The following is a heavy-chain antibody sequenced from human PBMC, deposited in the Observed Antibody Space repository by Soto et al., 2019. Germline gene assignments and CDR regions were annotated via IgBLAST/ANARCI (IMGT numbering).Heavy chain of an antibody. CDR2: IYSGGST. Sequence: GGSLRLSCAASGFTVSSNYMSWVRQAPGKGLEWVSVIYSGGSTYYADSVKGRFTISRDNSKNTLYLQMNSLRAEDTAVYYCEAEDVEMATIRANDYWGQGTLVTVS. V-gene: IGHV3-53*01. CDR1: GFTVSSNY. J-gene: IGHJ4*02. D-gene: IGHD5-12*01. CDR3: EAEDVEMATIRANDY.